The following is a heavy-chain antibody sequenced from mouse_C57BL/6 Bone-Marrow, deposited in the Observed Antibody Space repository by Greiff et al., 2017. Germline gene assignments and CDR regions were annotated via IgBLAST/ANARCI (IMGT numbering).Heavy chain of an antibody. V-gene: IGHV14-4*01. CDR2: IDPENGDT. J-gene: IGHJ3*01. D-gene: IGHD3-3*01. CDR3: TTRDGAWFAY. CDR1: GYAFSSYW. Sequence: DVKLQESGAELVKPGASVKISCKASGYAFSSYWMNWVKQRPEQGLEWIGWIDPENGDTEYASTFQGRATITADTSYNTAYLQLSSLTSEDTAVDYCTTRDGAWFAYWGQGTLVTVSA.